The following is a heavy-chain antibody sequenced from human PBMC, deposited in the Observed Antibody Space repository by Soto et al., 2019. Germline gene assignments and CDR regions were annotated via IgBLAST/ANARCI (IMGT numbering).Heavy chain of an antibody. CDR3: ARDSSLGDIVAKMP. J-gene: IGHJ3*01. Sequence: ASVKVSCKASGYTFTSYAMHWVRQAPGQRLEWMGWINAGNGNTKYSQKFQGRVTITRDTSASTAYMELSSLRSEDTAVYYCARDSSLGDIVAKMPWGQGTMVTVSS. V-gene: IGHV1-3*01. D-gene: IGHD5-12*01. CDR2: INAGNGNT. CDR1: GYTFTSYA.